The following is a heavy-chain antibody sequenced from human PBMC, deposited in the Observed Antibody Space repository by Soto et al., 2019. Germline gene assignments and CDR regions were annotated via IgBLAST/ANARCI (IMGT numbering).Heavy chain of an antibody. Sequence: GGSLRLSCAASGFTFSSYGMHWVRQAPGKGLEWVSAISGSGGSTYYADSVKGRFTISRDNSKNTLYLQMNSLRAEDTAVYYCAKDHRRGGVSFGWFDPWGQGTLVTVSS. CDR1: GFTFSSYG. CDR3: AKDHRRGGVSFGWFDP. CDR2: ISGSGGST. D-gene: IGHD3-16*01. J-gene: IGHJ5*02. V-gene: IGHV3-23*01.